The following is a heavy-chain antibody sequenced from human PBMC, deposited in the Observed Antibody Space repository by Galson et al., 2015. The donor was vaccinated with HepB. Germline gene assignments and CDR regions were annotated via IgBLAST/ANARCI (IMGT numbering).Heavy chain of an antibody. CDR2: ISYDGSNK. Sequence: SLRLSCAASGFTFSSYGMHWVRQAPGKGLEWVAVISYDGSNKYYADSVKGRFTISRDNSKNTLYLQMNSLRAEDTAVYYCAKDRSSGWTHLLDWGQGTLVTVSS. D-gene: IGHD6-19*01. CDR3: AKDRSSGWTHLLD. V-gene: IGHV3-30*18. CDR1: GFTFSSYG. J-gene: IGHJ4*02.